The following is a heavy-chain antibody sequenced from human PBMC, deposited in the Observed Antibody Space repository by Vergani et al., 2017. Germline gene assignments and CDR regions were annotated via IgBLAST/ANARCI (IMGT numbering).Heavy chain of an antibody. V-gene: IGHV3-74*02. J-gene: IGHJ4*02. CDR2: INSDGSST. Sequence: VQLVESGGGVVQPGRSLRLSCAASGFTFSSYDMHWVRQAPGKGLEWVSRINSDGSSTSYADSVKGRFTISRDNAKNTLYLQMNSLRAEDTAVYYCARGPTRRLFDYWGQGTLVTVSS. CDR3: ARGPTRRLFDY. CDR1: GFTFSSYD.